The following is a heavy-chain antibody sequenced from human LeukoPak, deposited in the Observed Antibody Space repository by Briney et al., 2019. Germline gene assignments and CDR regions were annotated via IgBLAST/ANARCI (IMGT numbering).Heavy chain of an antibody. V-gene: IGHV1-46*01. D-gene: IGHD3-10*01. Sequence: ASVKVSCKASGYTFTSYYMHWVRQAPGQGLEWMGMINPSGGSTSYAQKFQGRLTMTRDMSTSTVYMELSSLRSEDTAVYYCARGLGVRGGENDYWGQGTLVTVSS. CDR1: GYTFTSYY. J-gene: IGHJ4*02. CDR3: ARGLGVRGGENDY. CDR2: INPSGGST.